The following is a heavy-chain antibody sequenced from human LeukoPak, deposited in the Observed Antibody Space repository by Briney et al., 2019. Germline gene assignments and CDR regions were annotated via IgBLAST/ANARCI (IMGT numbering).Heavy chain of an antibody. CDR2: INHSGST. J-gene: IGHJ5*02. CDR1: GFTFNTHW. CDR3: ARGSRIAATISQFDP. V-gene: IGHV4-34*01. D-gene: IGHD6-13*01. Sequence: KSGGSLRLSCAPSGFTFNTHWMSWVRQAPGKGLEWIGEINHSGSTNYNPSLKSRVTISVDTPKNQFSLKLSSVTAADTAVYYCARGSRIAATISQFDPWGQGTLVTVSS.